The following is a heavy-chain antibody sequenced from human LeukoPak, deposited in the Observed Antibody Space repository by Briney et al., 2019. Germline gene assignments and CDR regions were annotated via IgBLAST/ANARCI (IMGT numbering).Heavy chain of an antibody. CDR1: GFTASTKY. Sequence: GGSLRLSCAASGFTASTKYMRWVRQAPGKGLEWVSVIYSGGSTYYADSVKGRFTISRDNSKNTVYLQMNSLRSEDTAVYYCAREAGGYGMDVWGQGTTVTVSS. CDR3: AREAGGYGMDV. V-gene: IGHV3-66*01. CDR2: IYSGGST. J-gene: IGHJ6*02. D-gene: IGHD2-8*02.